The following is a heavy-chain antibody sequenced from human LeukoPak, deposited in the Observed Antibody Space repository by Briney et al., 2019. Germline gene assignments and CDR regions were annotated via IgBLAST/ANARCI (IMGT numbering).Heavy chain of an antibody. CDR1: GGSISSSSYY. CDR2: IYYSGST. J-gene: IGHJ6*02. D-gene: IGHD1-1*01. CDR3: ASMGTYYYYGMDV. Sequence: SETLSLTCTVSGGSISSSSYYWGWLRQPPGKGLEWIGSIYYSGSTYYNPSLKSRVTISVDTSKNQFSLKLSSVTAADTAVYYCASMGTYYYYGMDVWGQGTTVTVSS. V-gene: IGHV4-39*01.